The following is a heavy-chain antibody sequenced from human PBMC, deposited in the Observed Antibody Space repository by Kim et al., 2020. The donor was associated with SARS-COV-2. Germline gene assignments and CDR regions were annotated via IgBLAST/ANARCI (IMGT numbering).Heavy chain of an antibody. CDR2: ISYDGSNK. CDR3: ARDIIFGVQLRNGARIAGYGMDV. J-gene: IGHJ6*02. CDR1: GFTFSSYA. V-gene: IGHV3-30*04. D-gene: IGHD3-16*01. Sequence: GGSLRLSCAASGFTFSSYAMHWVRQAPGKGLEWVAVISYDGSNKYYADSVKGRFTISRDNSKNTLYLQMNSLRAEDTAVYYCARDIIFGVQLRNGARIAGYGMDVWGQGTTVTVSS.